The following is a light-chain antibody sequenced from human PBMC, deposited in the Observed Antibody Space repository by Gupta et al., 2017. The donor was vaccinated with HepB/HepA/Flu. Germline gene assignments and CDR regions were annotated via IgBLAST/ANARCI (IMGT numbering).Light chain of an antibody. CDR1: QSINSW. Sequence: DTQMTQSPSTLSASIGDRVTITCRASQSINSWLAWYQQKPGKAPKFLINKASILESGVPSRFSGSRSGTEFTLTISSLQPEDFATYYCQQYDNYPLTFGGGTKVEIK. CDR3: QQYDNYPLT. V-gene: IGKV1-5*03. J-gene: IGKJ4*01. CDR2: KAS.